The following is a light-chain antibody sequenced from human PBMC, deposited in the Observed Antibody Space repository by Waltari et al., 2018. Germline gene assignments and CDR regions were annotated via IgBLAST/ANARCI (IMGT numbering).Light chain of an antibody. Sequence: QSVLTQPPSASGTPGQKVTISCSGSYSNIGSNIVTWYQQLPGTAPKLLIYSNDYRPSGVPDRFSGSKSGTSASLAISGLQSEDEADYYCATWDDRLTGVVFGEGTRVTVL. J-gene: IGLJ2*01. CDR1: YSNIGSNI. CDR2: SND. CDR3: ATWDDRLTGVV. V-gene: IGLV1-44*01.